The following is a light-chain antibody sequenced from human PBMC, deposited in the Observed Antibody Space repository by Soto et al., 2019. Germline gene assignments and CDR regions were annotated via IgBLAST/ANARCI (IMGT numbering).Light chain of an antibody. CDR2: TTN. Sequence: QSVLTQPPSASGTPGQTVTISCSGSRFNIGKNNLNWYQQLPGTAPQLLISTTNHRPSGIRDRFSASKSGTSASLAISGLQSADGADYYCAAWDDSLNVVVFGGGTKVTVL. CDR1: RFNIGKNN. CDR3: AAWDDSLNVVV. V-gene: IGLV1-44*01. J-gene: IGLJ2*01.